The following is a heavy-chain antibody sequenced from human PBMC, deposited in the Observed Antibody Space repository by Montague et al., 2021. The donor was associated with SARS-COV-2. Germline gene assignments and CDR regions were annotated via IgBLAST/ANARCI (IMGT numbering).Heavy chain of an antibody. J-gene: IGHJ4*02. CDR3: ARERWAVVVSFDY. D-gene: IGHD2-15*01. CDR2: N. V-gene: IGHV6-1*01. Sequence: NDYAASVRSRIIINPDTSTNPFSLQLSSVTPEDTAVYFCARERWAVVVSFDYWGQGTLVTVSS.